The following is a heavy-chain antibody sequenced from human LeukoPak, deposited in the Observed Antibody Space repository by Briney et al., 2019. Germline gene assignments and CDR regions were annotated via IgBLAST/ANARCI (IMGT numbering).Heavy chain of an antibody. CDR1: GGTFSSYA. CDR2: INPNSGGT. CDR3: ARDNSGSYLVFDY. D-gene: IGHD1-26*01. Sequence: ASVKVSCKASGGTFSSYAISWVRQAPGQGLEWMGWINPNSGGTNYAQKFQGRVTMTRDTSISTAYMELSRLRSDDTAVYYCARDNSGSYLVFDYWGQGTLVTVSS. J-gene: IGHJ4*02. V-gene: IGHV1-2*02.